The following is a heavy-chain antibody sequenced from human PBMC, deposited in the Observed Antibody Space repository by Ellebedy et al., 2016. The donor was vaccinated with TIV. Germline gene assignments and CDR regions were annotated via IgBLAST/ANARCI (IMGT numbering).Heavy chain of an antibody. Sequence: GGSLRLXCAASGFTFSSYGMHWVRQAPGKGLEWVAVIWYDGSNKYYADSVKGRFTISRDNSKNTLYLQMNSLRAEDTAVYYCARDRVGVTVVTEGFDYWGQGTLVTVSS. CDR2: IWYDGSNK. V-gene: IGHV3-33*01. CDR1: GFTFSSYG. D-gene: IGHD4-23*01. CDR3: ARDRVGVTVVTEGFDY. J-gene: IGHJ4*02.